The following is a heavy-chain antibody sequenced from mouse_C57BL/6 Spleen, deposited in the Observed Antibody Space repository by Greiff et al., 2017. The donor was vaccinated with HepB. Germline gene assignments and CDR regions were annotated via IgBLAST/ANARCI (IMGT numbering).Heavy chain of an antibody. CDR2: IWSGGST. D-gene: IGHD2-2*01. CDR3: AGFFYYGYDGYAMDY. J-gene: IGHJ4*01. CDR1: GFSLTSYG. Sequence: VQLKQSGPGLVQPSQSLSITCTVSGFSLTSYGVHWVRQSPGKGLEWLGVIWSGGSTDYNAAFISRLSISKDNSKSQVFFKMNSLQADDTAIYYCAGFFYYGYDGYAMDYWGQGTSVTVSS. V-gene: IGHV2-2*01.